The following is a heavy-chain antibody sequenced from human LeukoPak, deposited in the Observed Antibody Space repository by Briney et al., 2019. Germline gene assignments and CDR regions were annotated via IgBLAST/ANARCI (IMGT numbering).Heavy chain of an antibody. D-gene: IGHD6-13*01. J-gene: IGHJ4*02. Sequence: GGSLRLSCAASGFTFSSYAMHWVRQAPGKGLEWVAVISYDGSNKYYADSVKGRFTISRDNSKNTLYLQMNSLRAEDTVVYYCARDATVAAAGNCFDYWGQGTLVTVSS. V-gene: IGHV3-30-3*01. CDR3: ARDATVAAAGNCFDY. CDR1: GFTFSSYA. CDR2: ISYDGSNK.